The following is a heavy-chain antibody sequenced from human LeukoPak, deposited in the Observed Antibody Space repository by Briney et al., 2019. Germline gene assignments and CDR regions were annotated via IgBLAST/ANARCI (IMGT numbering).Heavy chain of an antibody. CDR1: GGSISSYY. J-gene: IGHJ3*02. CDR2: IYYSGST. D-gene: IGHD3-22*01. Sequence: SETLSLTCTVSGGSISSYYWSWIRQPPGKGLEWIGYIYYSGSTNYNPSLKSRVTISVDTSKNQFSLKLSSVTAADTAVYYCARVKGALYYYDSSGYYRPTYAFDIWGQGTMVTVSS. V-gene: IGHV4-59*01. CDR3: ARVKGALYYYDSSGYYRPTYAFDI.